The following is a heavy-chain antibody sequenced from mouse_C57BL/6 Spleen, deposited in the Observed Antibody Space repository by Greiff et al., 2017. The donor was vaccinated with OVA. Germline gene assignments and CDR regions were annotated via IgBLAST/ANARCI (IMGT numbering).Heavy chain of an antibody. V-gene: IGHV2-9-1*01. Sequence: VQGVESGPGLVAPSQSLSITCTVSGFSLTSYAISWVRQPPGKGLEWLGVIWTGGGTNYNSALKSRLSISKDNSKSQVFLKMNSLQTDDTARYYCARKVYYYGSSLWYFDVWGTGTTVTVSS. CDR3: ARKVYYYGSSLWYFDV. D-gene: IGHD1-1*01. J-gene: IGHJ1*03. CDR1: GFSLTSYA. CDR2: IWTGGGT.